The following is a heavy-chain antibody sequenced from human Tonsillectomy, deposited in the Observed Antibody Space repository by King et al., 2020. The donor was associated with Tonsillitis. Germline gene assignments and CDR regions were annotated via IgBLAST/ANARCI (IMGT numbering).Heavy chain of an antibody. CDR2: VFSNDHR. CDR3: AHYHYDSSGYYYAFDM. V-gene: IGHV2-26*01. CDR1: GVSLSNTRMG. J-gene: IGHJ3*02. D-gene: IGHD3-22*01. Sequence: TLKESGPVLVKPTETLTLTCTVSGVSLSNTRMGVSWIRQPPGKALEWLAHVFSNDHRSYSTSLKSRLTISKDTSKSQVVLTMTNMDPVHTGTYYCAHYHYDSSGYYYAFDMWGQGTVVTVSS.